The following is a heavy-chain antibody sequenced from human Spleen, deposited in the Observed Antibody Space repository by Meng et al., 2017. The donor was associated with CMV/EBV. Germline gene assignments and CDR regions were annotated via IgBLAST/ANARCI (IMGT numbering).Heavy chain of an antibody. CDR2: IYYGGST. CDR3: ARLEQFYSDPYYYYGMDV. D-gene: IGHD2/OR15-2a*01. V-gene: IGHV4-59*01. Sequence: SETLSLTCAVYGGSFSGYYWNWIRQPPGKGLEWIGYIYYGGSTNYSPSLKSRVTISADTSKNQFSLKLSSVAAADTAVYYCARLEQFYSDPYYYYGMDVWGQGTTVTVSS. CDR1: GGSFSGYY. J-gene: IGHJ6*02.